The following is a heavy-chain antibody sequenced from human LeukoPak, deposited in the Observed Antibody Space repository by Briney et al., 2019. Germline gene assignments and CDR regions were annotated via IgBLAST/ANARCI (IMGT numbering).Heavy chain of an antibody. CDR2: IYYSGST. V-gene: IGHV4-31*03. J-gene: IGHJ4*02. CDR3: ARVDPTDGYSGYYFDY. Sequence: SQTLSLTCTVSGGSISSGGNYWSWIRQYSGKGLEWIGYIYYSGSTYYNPSLKSRVTTSVDTSKNQFSLKLSSVTAADTAVYYCARVDPTDGYSGYYFDYWGQGTLVTVSS. D-gene: IGHD5-12*01. CDR1: GGSISSGGNY.